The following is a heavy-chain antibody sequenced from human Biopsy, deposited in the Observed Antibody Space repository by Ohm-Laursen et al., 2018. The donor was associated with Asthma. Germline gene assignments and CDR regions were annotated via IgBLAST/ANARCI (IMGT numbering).Heavy chain of an antibody. CDR3: AKDERSYYGSDSKYMQPVPLGD. CDR1: GFTFSNYG. Sequence: SLKTLLFSSGFTFSNYGMHWVRQVAGKGLDWVAVVTYDGISQYYADSVKGRFTISRDKSENTLYLQMNSLTAEDTAVYHCAKDERSYYGSDSKYMQPVPLGDWGQGTLVIVSA. D-gene: IGHD2-21*01. V-gene: IGHV3-30*18. CDR2: VTYDGISQ. J-gene: IGHJ4*02.